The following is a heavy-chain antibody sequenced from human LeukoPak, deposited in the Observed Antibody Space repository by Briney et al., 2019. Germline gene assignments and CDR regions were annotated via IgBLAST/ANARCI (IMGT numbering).Heavy chain of an antibody. J-gene: IGHJ4*02. D-gene: IGHD3-3*01. V-gene: IGHV4-38-2*02. Sequence: SSETLSLTCTVSGYSIISDYYWGWIRQPPGKGLEWIGSIYYSGSTYYNPSLKSRVTISVDTSKNQFSLKLSSVTAADTAVYYCAESYYDFWSGYRFDYWGQGTLVTVSS. CDR3: AESYYDFWSGYRFDY. CDR2: IYYSGST. CDR1: GYSIISDYY.